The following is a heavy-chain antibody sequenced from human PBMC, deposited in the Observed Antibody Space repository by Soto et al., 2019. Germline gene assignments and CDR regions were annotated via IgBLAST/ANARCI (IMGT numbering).Heavy chain of an antibody. CDR2: ISAYNANA. J-gene: IGHJ4*02. CDR3: ARENSYFDY. CDR1: GYTFRNFG. V-gene: IGHV1-18*01. Sequence: QIRLLQSGAEVKKPGASVKVTCKASGYTFRNFGISWVRQAPGQGLEWMGWISAYNANANYAQKFQGRLTMTADTSTRTAYMELRSLRSVDTAVYYCARENSYFDYWGQGTLVTVSS.